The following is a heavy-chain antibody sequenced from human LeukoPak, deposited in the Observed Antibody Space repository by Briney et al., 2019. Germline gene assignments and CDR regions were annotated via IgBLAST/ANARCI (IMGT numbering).Heavy chain of an antibody. CDR3: ARDLGYCSRTSCRTLGY. Sequence: ASVKVSCKASGYTFTSYSISWVRQAPGQGLEWMGWISGYNDNTNYAQKFQGRVTMTTDTSTRTASMELRSLTSDDTAVYYCARDLGYCSRTSCRTLGYWGQGTLVTVSS. V-gene: IGHV1-18*01. D-gene: IGHD2-2*01. CDR2: ISGYNDNT. J-gene: IGHJ4*02. CDR1: GYTFTSYS.